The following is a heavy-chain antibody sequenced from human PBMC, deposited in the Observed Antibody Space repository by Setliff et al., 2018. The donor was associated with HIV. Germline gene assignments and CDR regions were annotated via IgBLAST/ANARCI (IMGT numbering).Heavy chain of an antibody. CDR3: ARSGGGWYNWFDP. D-gene: IGHD3-16*01. Sequence: ASVKVSCKTSGYIFSEFYIHWVQQAPGKGLEWVGRVNPEDGESIYAEKFQGRVTITADTSTDTAYMELSSLRFDDTAVYYCARSGGGWYNWFDPWGQGTPFTVSS. CDR2: VNPEDGES. V-gene: IGHV1-69-2*01. J-gene: IGHJ5*02. CDR1: GYIFSEFY.